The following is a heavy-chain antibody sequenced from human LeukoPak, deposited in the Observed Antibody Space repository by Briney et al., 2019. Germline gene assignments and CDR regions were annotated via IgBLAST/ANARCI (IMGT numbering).Heavy chain of an antibody. D-gene: IGHD5-18*01. V-gene: IGHV1-18*01. CDR2: ISAYNGNT. J-gene: IGHJ5*02. CDR3: ARVARYSYGINWFDP. CDR1: GYTFTSYG. Sequence: ASVKVSCKASGYTFTSYGISWVRQAPGQGLEWRGWISAYNGNTNYAQKLQGRVTMTTDTSTSTAYMELRSLRSDDTAVYYCARVARYSYGINWFDPWGQGTLVTVSS.